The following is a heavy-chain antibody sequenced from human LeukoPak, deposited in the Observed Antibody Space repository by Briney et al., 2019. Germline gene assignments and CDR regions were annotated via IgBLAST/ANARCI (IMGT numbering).Heavy chain of an antibody. CDR3: AKALKVGATTGCDY. J-gene: IGHJ4*02. CDR2: IRGSGAPT. Sequence: AGGSLRLSCTASGFTLSSNAMIWVRQAPGKGLEWVSAIRGSGAPTHYADSVKGRFTISRDNSKNTLYLQMNSLRAEDTAVYYCAKALKVGATTGCDYWGQGTLVTVSS. CDR1: GFTLSSNA. V-gene: IGHV3-23*01. D-gene: IGHD1-26*01.